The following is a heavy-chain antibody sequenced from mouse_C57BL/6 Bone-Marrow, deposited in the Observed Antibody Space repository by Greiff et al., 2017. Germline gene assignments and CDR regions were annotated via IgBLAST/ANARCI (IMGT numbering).Heavy chain of an antibody. CDR3: ARQAPELDYFDY. Sequence: EVKLMESGGGLVQPGGSLKLSCAASGFTFSDYYMYWVRQTPEKRLEWVAYISNGGGSTYYPDTVKGRFTISRDNAKNTLYLQMSRLKSEDTAMYYCARQAPELDYFDYWGQGTTLTVSS. CDR1: GFTFSDYY. V-gene: IGHV5-12*01. J-gene: IGHJ2*01. D-gene: IGHD4-1*01. CDR2: ISNGGGST.